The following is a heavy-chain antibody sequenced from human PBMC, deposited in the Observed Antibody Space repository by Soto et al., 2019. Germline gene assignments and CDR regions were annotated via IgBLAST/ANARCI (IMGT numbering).Heavy chain of an antibody. V-gene: IGHV3-48*03. D-gene: IGHD6-19*01. CDR1: GFTFSLFE. Sequence: GGSLRLSCASSGFTFSLFELHFVLHAPVRGLKWISYISSSGSTAYYASSVEGRFTISRDNANNSVYLQMDSLRAEDTALYYCAKDSWGGTVSGWSHDSWGQGTLVTVSS. CDR2: ISSSGSTA. J-gene: IGHJ4*02. CDR3: AKDSWGGTVSGWSHDS.